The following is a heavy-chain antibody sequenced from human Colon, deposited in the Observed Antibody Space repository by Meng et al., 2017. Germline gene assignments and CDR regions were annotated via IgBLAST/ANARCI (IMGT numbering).Heavy chain of an antibody. V-gene: IGHV4-34*01. D-gene: IGHD6-19*01. CDR1: GGPFIGYD. CDR3: ARRLGSSGWLPPLPGGWFDP. Sequence: SEPLSFTFPAHGGPFIGYDWSWIRQPPGKGLGWIGENNHSGSTNYNPSLKRRVTISVDTSKNQFSLKLSSVTAADTAVYYCARRLGSSGWLPPLPGGWFDPWGQGTLVTVSS. J-gene: IGHJ5*02. CDR2: NNHSGST.